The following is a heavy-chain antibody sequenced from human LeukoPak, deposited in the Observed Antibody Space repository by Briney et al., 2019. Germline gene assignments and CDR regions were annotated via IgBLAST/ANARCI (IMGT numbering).Heavy chain of an antibody. J-gene: IGHJ4*02. Sequence: SETLSLTCAVYGGSFSGHYWSWIRQPPGKGLEWIGEINHSGSTNYNPSLKSRVTISVDTSKDQFSLKLSSVTAADTAVYYCARAPAAAGTIDYWGRGTLVTVSS. V-gene: IGHV4-34*01. D-gene: IGHD6-13*01. CDR1: GGSFSGHY. CDR3: ARAPAAAGTIDY. CDR2: INHSGST.